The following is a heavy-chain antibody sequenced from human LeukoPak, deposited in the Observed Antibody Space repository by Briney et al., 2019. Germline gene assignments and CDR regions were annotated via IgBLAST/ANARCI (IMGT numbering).Heavy chain of an antibody. CDR1: GFTFSSYN. Sequence: GGSLRLSCAASGFTFSSYNMHWVRQAPGKGLEGVASISYSSSNKYYTESMKGRFTISRDNAKNSLYLQMNSLRAEVTAVYYCAREDDYGSNCVDYWGQGTLVTVSS. J-gene: IGHJ4*02. CDR2: ISYSSSNK. D-gene: IGHD4-23*01. CDR3: AREDDYGSNCVDY. V-gene: IGHV3-21*06.